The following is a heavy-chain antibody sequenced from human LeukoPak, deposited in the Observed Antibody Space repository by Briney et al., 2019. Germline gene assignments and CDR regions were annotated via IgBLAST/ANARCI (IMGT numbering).Heavy chain of an antibody. J-gene: IGHJ4*02. Sequence: ASVKVSYKASGYTFTSYYMHWVRQAPGQGLEWMGIINPSGGSTSYAQKFQGRVTMTRDTSTSTVYMELSSLRSEDTAVYYCARVLGSPYYYDSSAYLDYWGQGTLVTVSS. CDR2: INPSGGST. CDR3: ARVLGSPYYYDSSAYLDY. V-gene: IGHV1-46*01. CDR1: GYTFTSYY. D-gene: IGHD3-22*01.